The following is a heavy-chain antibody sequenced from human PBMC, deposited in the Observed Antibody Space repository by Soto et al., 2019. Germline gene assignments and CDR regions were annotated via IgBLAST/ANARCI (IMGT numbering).Heavy chain of an antibody. Sequence: QVQLVQSGAEVKKPGSSVNVSCKASGGTFSSYAISWVRQAPGQGLEWMGGIIPMFGTANYAQKFQGRVTINADASARTAYMELSSLRFEDTAMYCCASWGYYDFLSGSLANDMDVWGQGTTVTVS. D-gene: IGHD3-3*01. CDR3: ASWGYYDFLSGSLANDMDV. V-gene: IGHV1-69*12. CDR1: GGTFSSYA. J-gene: IGHJ6*02. CDR2: IIPMFGTA.